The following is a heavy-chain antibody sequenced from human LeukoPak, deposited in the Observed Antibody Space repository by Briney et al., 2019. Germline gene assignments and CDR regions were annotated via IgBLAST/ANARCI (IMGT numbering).Heavy chain of an antibody. Sequence: GGSLRLSCAASGFTFSDNWMHWVRQAPGKGLVWVSRISPDGSDTVYADSVKGRFTVSRDNRKNTLYLQMNGLRAEDTAIYYCAKDRRMMSPHYGMDVWGQGTTVTVSS. CDR2: ISPDGSDT. D-gene: IGHD3-16*01. CDR1: GFTFSDNW. CDR3: AKDRRMMSPHYGMDV. J-gene: IGHJ6*02. V-gene: IGHV3-74*01.